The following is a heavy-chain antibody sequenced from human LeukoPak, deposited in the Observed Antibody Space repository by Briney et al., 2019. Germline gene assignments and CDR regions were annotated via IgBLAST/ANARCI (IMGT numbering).Heavy chain of an antibody. Sequence: ASVKVSCKASGYTFNNYGISWVRQAAGQGLEWRGWISAYNGNTNYAQKSQGRVTMTRDTSISTAYMELSRLRSDDTAVYYCARDNCSGGSCYLNWFDPWGQGTLVTVSS. V-gene: IGHV1-18*01. D-gene: IGHD2-15*01. CDR3: ARDNCSGGSCYLNWFDP. CDR2: ISAYNGNT. J-gene: IGHJ5*02. CDR1: GYTFNNYG.